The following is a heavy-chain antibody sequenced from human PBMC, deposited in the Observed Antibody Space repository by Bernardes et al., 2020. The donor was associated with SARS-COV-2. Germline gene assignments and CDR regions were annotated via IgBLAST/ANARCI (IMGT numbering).Heavy chain of an antibody. Sequence: SETLTLTCSISGGSISSSSDYWGWIRQPPGKGLEWIGSIYYSGSTYYKPSLKSRVTISVDTSQNQFSLKLRSVTAADTAVYYCARQQDGYNWAPDNWGQGTLVTVSS. CDR2: IYYSGST. CDR1: GGSISSSSDY. V-gene: IGHV4-39*01. J-gene: IGHJ4*02. D-gene: IGHD5-12*01. CDR3: ARQQDGYNWAPDN.